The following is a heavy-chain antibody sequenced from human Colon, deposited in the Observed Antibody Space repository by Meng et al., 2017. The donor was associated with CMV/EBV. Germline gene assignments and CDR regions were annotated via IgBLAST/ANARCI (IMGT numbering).Heavy chain of an antibody. CDR3: ARPIRRGSYH. CDR1: GYAFNKYY. Sequence: ASVKVSCKASGYAFNKYYFHWVRQAPGQGLEWMGWINPNSGGTNYAQKFQGRVTMTRDTSISTAYMELSRLRSDDTAVYYCARPIRRGSYHWGQGTLVTVSS. V-gene: IGHV1-2*02. D-gene: IGHD1-26*01. J-gene: IGHJ4*02. CDR2: INPNSGGT.